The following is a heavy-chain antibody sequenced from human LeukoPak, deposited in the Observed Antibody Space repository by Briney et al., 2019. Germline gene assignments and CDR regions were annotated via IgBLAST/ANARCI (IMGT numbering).Heavy chain of an antibody. Sequence: GGSLRLSCAASGFTFSSYWMHWVRQAPGKGLVWVPRINSDGSSTSYADSVKGRFTISRDNAKNTLYLQMNSLRAEDTAVYYCAREEDGYNLGLGYFDYWGQGTLVTVSS. CDR1: GFTFSSYW. J-gene: IGHJ4*02. CDR2: INSDGSST. CDR3: AREEDGYNLGLGYFDY. V-gene: IGHV3-74*01. D-gene: IGHD5-24*01.